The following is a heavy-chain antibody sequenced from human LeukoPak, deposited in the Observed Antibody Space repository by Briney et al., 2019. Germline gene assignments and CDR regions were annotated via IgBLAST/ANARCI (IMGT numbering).Heavy chain of an antibody. Sequence: SETLSLTCAVSGGSISSSNWWSWVRQPPGKGLEWIGEINHSGSTNYNPSLKSRVTISVDTSKNQFSLKLSSVTAADTAVYYCARSYPSRRKPSDYWGQGTLVTVSS. CDR2: INHSGST. V-gene: IGHV4-4*02. J-gene: IGHJ4*02. D-gene: IGHD2-2*01. CDR1: GGSISSSNW. CDR3: ARSYPSRRKPSDY.